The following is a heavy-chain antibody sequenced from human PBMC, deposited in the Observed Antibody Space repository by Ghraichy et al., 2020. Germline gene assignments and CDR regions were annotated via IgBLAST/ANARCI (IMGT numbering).Heavy chain of an antibody. CDR3: ARNKINGNYVVFDI. V-gene: IGHV4-39*07. CDR2: IYFSGNT. J-gene: IGHJ3*02. Sequence: SQTLSLTCTVSGGSITRSTYYWGWIRPPPGKGLEWIGSIYFSGNTYYKLSLKSRVTISVDTSKNQLSLKLTSVTAADTAIYYCARNKINGNYVVFDIWGQGTMVTVS. CDR1: GGSITRSTYY. D-gene: IGHD1-7*01.